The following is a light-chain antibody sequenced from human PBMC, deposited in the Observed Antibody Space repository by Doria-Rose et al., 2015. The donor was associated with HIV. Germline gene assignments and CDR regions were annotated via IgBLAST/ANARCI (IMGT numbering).Light chain of an antibody. Sequence: TQSPGTLSLSPGERATLSCRASQSFSSTYLAWYQQKPGQAPSLLIYDGSTRATGIPDRFSASGSVTDFTLTINRLEPEDFALYYCHQYGTSWTFGQGTKGEI. V-gene: IGKV3-20*01. CDR2: DGS. CDR3: HQYGTSWT. J-gene: IGKJ1*01. CDR1: QSFSSTY.